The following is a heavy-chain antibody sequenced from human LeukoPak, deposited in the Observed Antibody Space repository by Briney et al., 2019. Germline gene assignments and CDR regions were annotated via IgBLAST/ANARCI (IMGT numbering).Heavy chain of an antibody. V-gene: IGHV4-39*01. CDR3: ARLHDGYRYGADY. D-gene: IGHD5-18*01. CDR2: IYYPGST. CDR1: GGSISSSSHY. Sequence: SETLSLTCTVSGGSISSSSHYWGWIRQPPGKGLEWIGSIYYPGSTYYNPSLKSRVTISVDTSKNQFSLKLSSVTAADTAVYYCARLHDGYRYGADYWGQGTLVTAS. J-gene: IGHJ4*02.